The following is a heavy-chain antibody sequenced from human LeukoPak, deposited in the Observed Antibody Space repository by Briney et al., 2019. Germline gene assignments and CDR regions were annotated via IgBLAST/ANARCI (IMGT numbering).Heavy chain of an antibody. J-gene: IGHJ4*02. D-gene: IGHD1-26*01. CDR1: GFTFSQYA. CDR3: EKAGRSGSYYGAFDY. V-gene: IGHV3-23*01. Sequence: GGSLRLSCAASGFTFSQYAMRWVRQAPGKGLVWVSGISGVGGSTYYADSVKGRFTISRDNTKNTLYLQMNSLRTEDTAVYYCEKAGRSGSYYGAFDYWGQGTLVTVSS. CDR2: ISGVGGST.